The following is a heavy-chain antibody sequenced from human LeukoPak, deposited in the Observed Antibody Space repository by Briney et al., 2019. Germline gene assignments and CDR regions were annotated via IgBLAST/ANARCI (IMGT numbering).Heavy chain of an antibody. CDR1: GFTFDDYA. CDR3: AKDIAAAAPYYFDY. CDR2: ISWNSGSI. Sequence: PGGSLRLSCAASGFTFDDYAMHWVRHAPGKGLEWVSGISWNSGSIGYADSVKGRFTISRDNAKNSLYLQMNSLRAEDTALYYCAKDIAAAAPYYFDYWGQGTLVTVSS. D-gene: IGHD6-13*01. V-gene: IGHV3-9*01. J-gene: IGHJ4*02.